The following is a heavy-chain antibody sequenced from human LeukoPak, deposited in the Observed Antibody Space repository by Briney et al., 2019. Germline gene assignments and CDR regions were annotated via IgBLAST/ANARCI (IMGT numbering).Heavy chain of an antibody. D-gene: IGHD6-13*01. J-gene: IGHJ4*02. CDR2: ISGGGDST. CDR1: GFTFSSYA. Sequence: PGGSLRLSCAASGFTFSSYAMSWVRQAPGKGLEWVSAISGGGDSTYYADSVKGRFTISRDTSKNTLYLQMNSLRAEDTAVYFCAHQHSSIWSVGDSWGQGTLVTVSS. V-gene: IGHV3-23*01. CDR3: AHQHSSIWSVGDS.